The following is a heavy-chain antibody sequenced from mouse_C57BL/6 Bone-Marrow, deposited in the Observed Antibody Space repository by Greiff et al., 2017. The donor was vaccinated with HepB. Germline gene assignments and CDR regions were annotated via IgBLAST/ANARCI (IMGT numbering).Heavy chain of an antibody. J-gene: IGHJ4*01. CDR1: GYTFTSYW. V-gene: IGHV1-59*01. Sequence: VQLQQPGAELVRPGTSVKLSCKASGYTFTSYWMHWVKQRPGQGLEWIGVIDPSDSYTNYNQKFKGKATLTVDTSSSTAYMQLSSLTSEDSAVYYCARKGNGSSYDYYAMDYWGQGTSVTVSS. D-gene: IGHD1-1*01. CDR3: ARKGNGSSYDYYAMDY. CDR2: IDPSDSYT.